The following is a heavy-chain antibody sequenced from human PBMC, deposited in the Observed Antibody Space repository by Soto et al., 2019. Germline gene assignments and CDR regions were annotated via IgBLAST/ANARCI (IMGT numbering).Heavy chain of an antibody. Sequence: ASVKVSCKASGYSFTDYYIHWVRQAPGQGLEWMGWISPKSGSANFAQSFQGRVSMTRDTSITTAYMELRRLKSDDTAVYYCARGTYYGQDYGMEVWGQGTTVNVSS. CDR3: ARGTYYGQDYGMEV. CDR1: GYSFTDYY. CDR2: ISPKSGSA. J-gene: IGHJ6*01. V-gene: IGHV1-2*02. D-gene: IGHD3-10*01.